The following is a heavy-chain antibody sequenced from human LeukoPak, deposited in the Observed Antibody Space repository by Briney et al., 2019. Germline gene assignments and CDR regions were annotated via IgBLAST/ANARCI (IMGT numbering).Heavy chain of an antibody. V-gene: IGHV1-69*06. D-gene: IGHD5-12*01. J-gene: IGHJ3*02. CDR2: IIPIFGTA. Sequence: SVKVSCMASGGTFSSYAISWMRQAPGQGLEWMGGIIPIFGTANYAQKFQGRVTITAAKSTSTAYMELSSLRSEDTAVYYCARVYDSGYDRVDAFDIWGQGTMVTVSS. CDR3: ARVYDSGYDRVDAFDI. CDR1: GGTFSSYA.